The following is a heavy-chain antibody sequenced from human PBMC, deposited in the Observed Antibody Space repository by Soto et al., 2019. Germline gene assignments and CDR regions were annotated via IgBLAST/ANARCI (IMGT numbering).Heavy chain of an antibody. CDR1: GFTFSSYS. CDR2: LDGAGGST. CDR3: TAPRDEYGSGVSWFTYGMDI. Sequence: PGGSLRLSCAASGFTFSSYSMNWVRHVPGRGLEWVASLDGAGGSTYYADSVRGRFTISRDNSQNTLFLQMKRLTVDDTAIYYCTAPRDEYGSGVSWFTYGMDIWGQGTTVTVSS. J-gene: IGHJ6*02. D-gene: IGHD3-10*01. V-gene: IGHV3-23*01.